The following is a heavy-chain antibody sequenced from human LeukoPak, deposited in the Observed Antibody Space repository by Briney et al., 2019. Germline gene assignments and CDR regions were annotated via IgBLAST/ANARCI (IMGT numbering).Heavy chain of an antibody. CDR1: GFTFSRYS. J-gene: IGHJ4*02. CDR2: ITSSGIHP. Sequence: GGSLRLSCAASGFTFSRYSMNWVRQAPGKGLEWVSIITSSGIHPYYGDSVKGRFTISRDNAKNLLYLQMNSLRVEDTAVYYCARGTVTMVDYWGQGTLVTVSS. CDR3: ARGTVTMVDY. V-gene: IGHV3-21*06. D-gene: IGHD3-10*01.